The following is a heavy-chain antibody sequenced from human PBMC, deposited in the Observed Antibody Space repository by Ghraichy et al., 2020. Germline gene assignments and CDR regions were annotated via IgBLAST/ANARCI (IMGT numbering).Heavy chain of an antibody. V-gene: IGHV4-61*02. Sequence: SETLSLTCTVSGGSISSGSYYWSWIRQPAGKGLEWIGRIYTSGSTNYNPSLKSRVTISVDTSKNQFSLKLSSVTAADTAVYYCARDYGDYAFDYWGQGTLVTVSS. CDR1: GGSISSGSYY. CDR3: ARDYGDYAFDY. J-gene: IGHJ4*02. CDR2: IYTSGST. D-gene: IGHD4-17*01.